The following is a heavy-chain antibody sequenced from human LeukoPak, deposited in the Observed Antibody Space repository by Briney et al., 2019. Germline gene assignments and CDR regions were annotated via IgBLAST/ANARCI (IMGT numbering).Heavy chain of an antibody. CDR3: ARRYSPGPFDS. CDR1: GGSISSYY. J-gene: IGHJ4*02. D-gene: IGHD5-12*01. V-gene: IGHV4-4*07. CDR2: VYASGTT. Sequence: PSETLSHTCAVSGGSISSYYWSWSRQPAGKGLDWIGHVYASGTTNYNPALKRRVTMSVDTFKSQLSLKLRSMTAADTAVYYCARRYSPGPFDSWGQRRVLTVSS.